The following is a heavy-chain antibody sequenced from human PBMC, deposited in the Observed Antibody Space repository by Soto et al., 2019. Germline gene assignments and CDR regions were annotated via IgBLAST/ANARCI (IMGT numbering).Heavy chain of an antibody. D-gene: IGHD3-3*01. CDR3: ARLNRTIFEQDYSYYYAIEL. V-gene: IGHV1-18*01. J-gene: IGHJ6*02. CDR1: GYTFTSYG. Sequence: ASVKVSCKASGYTFTSYGISWVRQAPGQGREWMGWISAYNGNTNYAQKLQGRVTMTTDTSTSTAYMELRSLRSDDTAVYYCARLNRTIFEQDYSYYYAIELWGQGTMVSVSS. CDR2: ISAYNGNT.